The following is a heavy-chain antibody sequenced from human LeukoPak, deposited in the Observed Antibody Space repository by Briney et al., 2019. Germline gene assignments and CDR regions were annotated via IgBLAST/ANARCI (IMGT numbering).Heavy chain of an antibody. J-gene: IGHJ4*02. Sequence: GGSLRLSCAASGFTFSSYCMSWVRQAPGKGLEWVANIKQDGSDKYYVDSVKGRFTISRDNAKNSLYLQMNSMRAEDTAVYYCARGSGTGPDDYWGQGTLVTVSS. CDR2: IKQDGSDK. CDR1: GFTFSSYC. CDR3: ARGSGTGPDDY. V-gene: IGHV3-7*04.